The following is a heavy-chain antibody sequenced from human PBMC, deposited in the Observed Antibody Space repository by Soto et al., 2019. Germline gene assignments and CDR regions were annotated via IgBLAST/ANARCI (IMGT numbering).Heavy chain of an antibody. CDR2: IDYRGST. J-gene: IGHJ4*02. CDR3: ARLVDGDNIDF. CDR1: GGSIKSSSSY. D-gene: IGHD6-19*01. Sequence: QLQLQESGPGLLKPSETLSLTCTVSGGSIKSSSSYWGWIRQPPGKGLEWIGNIDYRGSTSYNSSLKSRVTIFVDASKNQFSLKLGSVTAADTAVYFCARLVDGDNIDFWGQGTRVTVSS. V-gene: IGHV4-39*01.